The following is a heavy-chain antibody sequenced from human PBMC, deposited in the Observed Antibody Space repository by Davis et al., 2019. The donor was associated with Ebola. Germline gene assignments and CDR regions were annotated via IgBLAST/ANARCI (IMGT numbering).Heavy chain of an antibody. CDR1: GYTFTSYY. CDR2: INPSGGST. D-gene: IGHD3-22*01. V-gene: IGHV1-46*01. J-gene: IGHJ4*02. CDR3: ARGHLATITMIVVVIGDY. Sequence: ASVKVSCKASGYTFTSYYMHWVRQAPGQGLEWMGIINPSGGSTSYAQKFQGRVTMTRDTSTSTVYMELSSLRSEDTAVYYCARGHLATITMIVVVIGDYWGQGTLVTVSS.